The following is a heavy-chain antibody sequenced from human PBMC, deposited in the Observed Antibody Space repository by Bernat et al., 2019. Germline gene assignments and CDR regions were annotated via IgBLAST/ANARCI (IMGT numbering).Heavy chain of an antibody. V-gene: IGHV3-23*01. J-gene: IGHJ3*02. Sequence: EVQLLESGGGLVQPGGSLRLSCAASGFTFSSYAMSWVRQAPGKGLEWVSAISGSGGSTYYADSVKGRFTISRDNSKNTLYLQMNSLRAEDTAVYYCAKPWPYYDSSGYDDAFDIWGQGTMVTVSS. CDR3: AKPWPYYDSSGYDDAFDI. CDR1: GFTFSSYA. CDR2: ISGSGGST. D-gene: IGHD3-22*01.